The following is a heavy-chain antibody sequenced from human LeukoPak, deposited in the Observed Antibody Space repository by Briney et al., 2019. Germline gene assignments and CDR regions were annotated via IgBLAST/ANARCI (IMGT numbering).Heavy chain of an antibody. CDR2: IYPADSDI. J-gene: IGHJ5*02. Sequence: ESLKISCKGSGYSINNYWIGWVRPMPGKGLEWMGIIYPADSDIRYSPSFQGQVTISADKSISTAYLQWSSLKASDTAMYYCARQEYCSGGSCYTWFDPWGQGTLVIVSS. D-gene: IGHD2-15*01. CDR3: ARQEYCSGGSCYTWFDP. V-gene: IGHV5-51*01. CDR1: GYSINNYW.